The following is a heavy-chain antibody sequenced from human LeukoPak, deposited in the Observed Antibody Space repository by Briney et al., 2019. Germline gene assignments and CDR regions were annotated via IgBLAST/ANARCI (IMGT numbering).Heavy chain of an antibody. CDR2: IYYSGST. J-gene: IGHJ5*02. V-gene: IGHV4-59*08. D-gene: IGHD1-26*01. CDR3: ARGSGSYSMYNWFDP. Sequence: SETLSLTCTVSGGPISSYYWSWIRQSPGKGLEWIGYIYYSGSTNYNPSLKSRVTISVDTSKNQFSLKLSSVTAADTAVYYCARGSGSYSMYNWFDPWGQGTLVTVSS. CDR1: GGPISSYY.